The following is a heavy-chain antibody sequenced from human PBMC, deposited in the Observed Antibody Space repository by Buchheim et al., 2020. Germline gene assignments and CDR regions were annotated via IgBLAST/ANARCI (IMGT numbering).Heavy chain of an antibody. V-gene: IGHV3-11*01. Sequence: QVQLVESGGGLVKPGGSLRLSCAASGFTFSDYYMSWIRQAPGKGLEWVSYISSSGSTIYYADSVKGRFTISRDNAKNSLYLQMNSLRAEDTAVYYSAREGADIVVVPAAQLYYYGMDVWCQGTTVTVSS. J-gene: IGHJ6*02. CDR2: ISSSGSTI. D-gene: IGHD2-2*01. CDR3: AREGADIVVVPAAQLYYYGMDV. CDR1: GFTFSDYY.